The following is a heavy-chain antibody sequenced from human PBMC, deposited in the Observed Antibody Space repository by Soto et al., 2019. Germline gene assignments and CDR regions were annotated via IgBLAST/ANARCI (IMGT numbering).Heavy chain of an antibody. CDR3: ARDSSSETAGWFDP. Sequence: QVQLQESGPGLVKPSETLSLTCTVSGGSISSYYWSWIRQPPGKGLEWIGYIYYSGSTNYNPSLKSRVTISVDTSKNQFSLKLSSVTAADTAVYYCARDSSSETAGWFDPWGQGTLVTVSS. CDR1: GGSISSYY. D-gene: IGHD6-13*01. CDR2: IYYSGST. J-gene: IGHJ5*02. V-gene: IGHV4-59*01.